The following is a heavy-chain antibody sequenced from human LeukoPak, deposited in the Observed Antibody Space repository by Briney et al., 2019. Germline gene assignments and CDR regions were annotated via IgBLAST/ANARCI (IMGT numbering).Heavy chain of an antibody. V-gene: IGHV3-30-3*01. CDR2: ISYDGSNK. CDR1: GFTFSSYA. Sequence: GRSLRLSCAASGFTFSSYAMHWVRQAPGKGLEWVAVISYDGSNKYYADSVKGRFTISRDNSKNTLYLQMNSLRAEDPAVYSCASGSLVRGVTSNYWGQGTLVTVSS. J-gene: IGHJ4*02. D-gene: IGHD3-10*01. CDR3: ASGSLVRGVTSNY.